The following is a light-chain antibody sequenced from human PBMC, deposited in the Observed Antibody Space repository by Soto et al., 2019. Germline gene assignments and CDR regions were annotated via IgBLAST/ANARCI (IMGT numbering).Light chain of an antibody. Sequence: EIVMTQSPATLSVSPGERATLSCRASQSVSSNLAWYQQKPGQAPRLLIYGASTRATGIPARFSGSGSGTEFTLTITRLEPEDFAMYYCQRYDSLRTFGQGTKVDI. CDR2: GAS. V-gene: IGKV3-15*01. CDR1: QSVSSN. CDR3: QRYDSLRT. J-gene: IGKJ1*01.